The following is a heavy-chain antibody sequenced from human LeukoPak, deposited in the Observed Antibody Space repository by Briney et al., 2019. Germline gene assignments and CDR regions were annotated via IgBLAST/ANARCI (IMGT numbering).Heavy chain of an antibody. Sequence: GSLRLSCAASGFTSSTYWMRWVRQAPGKGLEWIGYIYYSGSTSYNPSLKSRVPISVDTSKNQFSLKLSSVTAADTAVYYCARTNWATNDAFDIWGQGTMVTVSS. CDR3: ARTNWATNDAFDI. J-gene: IGHJ3*02. CDR2: IYYSGST. D-gene: IGHD2-8*01. V-gene: IGHV4-59*12. CDR1: GFTSSTYW.